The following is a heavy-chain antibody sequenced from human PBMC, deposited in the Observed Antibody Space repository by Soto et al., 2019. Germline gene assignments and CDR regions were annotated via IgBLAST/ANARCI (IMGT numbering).Heavy chain of an antibody. CDR2: VIPIFGTA. J-gene: IGHJ4*02. CDR3: ASDVDTAKVTGY. CDR1: GGTFSSYA. V-gene: IGHV1-69*13. Sequence: SVKVSCKASGGTFSSYAISWVRQAPGQGLEWMGGVIPIFGTANYAQKFQGRVTITADESTSTAYMELSSLRSEDTAVYYCASDVDTAKVTGYWGQGTLVTVSS. D-gene: IGHD5-18*01.